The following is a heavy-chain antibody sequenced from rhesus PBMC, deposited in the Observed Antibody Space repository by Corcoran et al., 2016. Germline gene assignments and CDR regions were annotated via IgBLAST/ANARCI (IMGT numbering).Heavy chain of an antibody. Sequence: QVQLQESGPGLVKPSETLSLTCAVSGGSFSSSWWSWIRQPPGKGLGWIGENNGNSGSTNYHPSLKRRVTSSQDVSKNQFSPKLSSVTAADTAVYYCARSRGEYLDWLADVWGRGVLVTVSS. D-gene: IGHD3-3*01. J-gene: IGHJ5-2*02. CDR1: GGSFSSSW. V-gene: IGHV4-80*01. CDR2: NNGNSGST. CDR3: ARSRGEYLDWLADV.